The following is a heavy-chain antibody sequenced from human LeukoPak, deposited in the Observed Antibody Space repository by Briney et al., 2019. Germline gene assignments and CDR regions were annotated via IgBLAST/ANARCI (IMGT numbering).Heavy chain of an antibody. CDR3: ARDIVAAGLFLDY. CDR1: GFTFSSYG. V-gene: IGHV3-30*03. D-gene: IGHD1-26*01. CDR2: ISYDGSNK. Sequence: GRSLRLSCAASGFTFSSYGMHWVRQAPGKGLEWVAVISYDGSNKYYADSVKGRFAISRDNSKNTRYLQMNSLRAEDTAVYYCARDIVAAGLFLDYWGQGTPFTVSS. J-gene: IGHJ4*02.